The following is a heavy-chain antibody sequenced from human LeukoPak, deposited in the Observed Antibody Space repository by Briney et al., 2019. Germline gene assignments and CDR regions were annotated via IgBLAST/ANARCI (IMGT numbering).Heavy chain of an antibody. CDR3: ASSIPIGWSPNTY. CDR2: IRHYDGHT. Sequence: SETLSLTCDVSGGFTSNDYWWSWVRQPPGKGLEWIGEIRHYDGHTKYNPSLKGRVTISIDKPRNHFSLTLTSVTAADTAIYYCASSIPIGWSPNTYWGQGTLVIVSS. D-gene: IGHD6-19*01. V-gene: IGHV4/OR15-8*02. CDR1: GGFTSNDYW. J-gene: IGHJ4*02.